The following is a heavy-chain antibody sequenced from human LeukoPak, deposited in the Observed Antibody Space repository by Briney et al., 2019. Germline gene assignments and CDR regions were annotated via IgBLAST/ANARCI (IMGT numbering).Heavy chain of an antibody. CDR1: GFTFSSYG. D-gene: IGHD3-22*01. V-gene: IGHV3-30*18. CDR2: ISYDGSNK. J-gene: IGHJ4*02. Sequence: GRSLRLSCAASGFTFSSYGMHWVRQAPGKGLEWVAVISYDGSNKYYADSVKGRFTISRDNSKNTLYLQMNSLRAEDTAVYYCAKAYYYDSSVPPYFDYWGQGTLVTVSS. CDR3: AKAYYYDSSVPPYFDY.